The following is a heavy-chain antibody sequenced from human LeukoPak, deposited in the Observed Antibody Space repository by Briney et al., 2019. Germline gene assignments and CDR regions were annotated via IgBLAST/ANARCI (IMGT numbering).Heavy chain of an antibody. CDR1: GGTFSSYA. V-gene: IGHV1-69*05. J-gene: IGHJ3*02. CDR2: IIPIFGTA. Sequence: ASVKVSCKASGGTFSSYAISWVRQAPGQGLEWMGGIIPIFGTANYAQKFQGRVTITTDESTSTAYMELSSLRSEDTAVYYCARDSCGGDCYPGSYVFDIWGQGAMVTVSS. D-gene: IGHD2-21*02. CDR3: ARDSCGGDCYPGSYVFDI.